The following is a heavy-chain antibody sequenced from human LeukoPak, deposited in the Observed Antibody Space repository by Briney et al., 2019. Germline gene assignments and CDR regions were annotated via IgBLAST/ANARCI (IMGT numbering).Heavy chain of an antibody. D-gene: IGHD6-13*01. Sequence: GGSLRLSCVASRFISNNYAMNWVRQAPGKGLEWVSGISGLGGSAYYAASVKGRFIISRDNSGNTLFFQLTNLRVEDTAVYCCARRGGSSWSSFYYWGHGTLGTVSS. CDR2: ISGLGGSA. J-gene: IGHJ4*01. V-gene: IGHV3-23*01. CDR1: RFISNNYA. CDR3: ARRGGSSWSSFYY.